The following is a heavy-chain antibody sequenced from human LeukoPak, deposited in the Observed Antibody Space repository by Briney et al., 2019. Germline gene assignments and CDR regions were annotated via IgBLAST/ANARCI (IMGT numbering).Heavy chain of an antibody. Sequence: PSETLSLTCTVSGGSISSSSYYWGWIRQPPGKGLEWIGRIYYSGSTYYNPSLKSRVTISVDTSKNQFSLKLSSVTAADTAVYYCARTLRRDGYNYEGGNWFDPWGQGTLVTVSS. CDR3: ARTLRRDGYNYEGGNWFDP. J-gene: IGHJ5*02. V-gene: IGHV4-39*07. CDR2: IYYSGST. D-gene: IGHD5-24*01. CDR1: GGSISSSSYY.